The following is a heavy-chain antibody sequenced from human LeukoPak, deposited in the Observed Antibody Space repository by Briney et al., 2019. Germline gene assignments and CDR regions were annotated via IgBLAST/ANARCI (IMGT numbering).Heavy chain of an antibody. D-gene: IGHD5-24*01. V-gene: IGHV3-21*01. CDR1: GFTFSNYD. CDR3: ARIGLGRDAYNPFDF. J-gene: IGHJ4*02. Sequence: GGSLRLSCTASGFTFSNYDMTWVRQAPGKGLEWVSSISATTIYTFSADSVRGRFTISRDNVENSLYLQMNNLRGEDTGVYFCARIGLGRDAYNPFDFWGQGTLVTVSS. CDR2: ISATTIYT.